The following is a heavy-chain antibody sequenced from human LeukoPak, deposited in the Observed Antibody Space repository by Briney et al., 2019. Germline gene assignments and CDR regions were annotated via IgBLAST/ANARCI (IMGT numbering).Heavy chain of an antibody. Sequence: SETLSLTCTVSGGSISSYYWSWIRQPAGKGLEWIGRIYTSGSTNYNPSLKSRVTISVDTSKNQFSLKLSSVTAADTAVYYCARDRGYYYDSSDYWYFDLWGRGTLVTVSS. D-gene: IGHD3-22*01. CDR3: ARDRGYYYDSSDYWYFDL. CDR2: IYTSGST. CDR1: GGSISSYY. J-gene: IGHJ2*01. V-gene: IGHV4-4*07.